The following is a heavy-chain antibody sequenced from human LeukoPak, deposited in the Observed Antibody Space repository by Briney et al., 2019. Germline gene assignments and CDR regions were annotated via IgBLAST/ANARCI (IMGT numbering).Heavy chain of an antibody. D-gene: IGHD6-13*01. CDR3: AKDYDSSSWYAPYEFDH. Sequence: PGGSLRLSCAASGLTFSSHWMHWVRHAPGKGLVWVSRITNDGSSTTYADSVKGRFTISRDNSKNTLYLQMNSLRAEDTAVYYCAKDYDSSSWYAPYEFDHWGQGTLVTVSS. CDR1: GLTFSSHW. J-gene: IGHJ4*02. CDR2: ITNDGSST. V-gene: IGHV3-74*01.